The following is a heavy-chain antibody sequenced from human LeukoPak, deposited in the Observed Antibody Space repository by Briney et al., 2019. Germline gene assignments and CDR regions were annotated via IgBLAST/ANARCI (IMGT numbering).Heavy chain of an antibody. CDR3: ARDRDYYYMDV. J-gene: IGHJ6*03. Sequence: ASVKVSCKASGYTFTSYDINWVRQATGQGLEWMGWMNPNSGNTGYAQKFQGRVTMTRNTSISTAYMELSRLRSDDTAVYYCARDRDYYYMDVWGKGTTVTVSS. CDR2: MNPNSGNT. D-gene: IGHD3-10*01. CDR1: GYTFTSYD. V-gene: IGHV1-8*01.